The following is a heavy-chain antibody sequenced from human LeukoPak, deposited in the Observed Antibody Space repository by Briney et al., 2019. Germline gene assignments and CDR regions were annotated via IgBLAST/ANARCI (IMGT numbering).Heavy chain of an antibody. CDR3: ARDGPSYYDSSGYEYYFDY. V-gene: IGHV1-69*04. Sequence: ASVKVSCKASGGTFRSYAISWVRQAPGQGLEWMGRIIPIFGIANYAQKFQGRVTITADKSTSTAYMELSSLRSEDTAVYYCARDGPSYYDSSGYEYYFDYWGQGTLVTVSS. CDR1: GGTFRSYA. J-gene: IGHJ4*02. D-gene: IGHD3-22*01. CDR2: IIPIFGIA.